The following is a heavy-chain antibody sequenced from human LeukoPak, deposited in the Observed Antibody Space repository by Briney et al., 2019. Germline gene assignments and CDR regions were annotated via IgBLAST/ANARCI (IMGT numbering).Heavy chain of an antibody. CDR1: GGSISSYY. D-gene: IGHD6-19*01. V-gene: IGHV4-4*07. J-gene: IGHJ4*02. CDR2: IYTSGSI. CDR3: ARWVEYSSGWPLYFDY. Sequence: KPSETLSLTCTVSGGSISSYYWSWIRQPAGKGLEWIGRIYTSGSINYNPSLKSRVTMSVDTSKNQFSLKLSSVTAADTAVYYCARWVEYSSGWPLYFDYWGQGTLVTVSS.